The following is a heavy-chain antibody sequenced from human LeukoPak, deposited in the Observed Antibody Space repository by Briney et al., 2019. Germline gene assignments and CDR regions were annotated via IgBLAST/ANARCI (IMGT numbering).Heavy chain of an antibody. Sequence: GGSLRLSCTASGFTFSGHWIHWVRQPPGMGLVWVSFIYSDNTHYSDSVKGRFTISRDNSKNTLYLQMNSLRAEDTAVYYCARQAPSACPLEDYWGQGTLVTVSS. V-gene: IGHV3-66*04. D-gene: IGHD1-1*01. J-gene: IGHJ4*02. CDR1: GFTFSGHW. CDR2: IYSDNT. CDR3: ARQAPSACPLEDY.